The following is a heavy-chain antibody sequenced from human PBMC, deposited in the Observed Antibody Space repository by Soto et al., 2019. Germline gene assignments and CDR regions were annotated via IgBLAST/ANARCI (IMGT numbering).Heavy chain of an antibody. J-gene: IGHJ4*02. CDR1: GFTFSSCG. Sequence: QVQLVESGGGVVQPGRSLRLSCAASGFTFSSCGMHWVRQAPGKGLEWVAVIWYDGSNKYYADSVKGRFTISRDNSKNTLYLQMNSLRAEDTAVYYCARSSGSYLFDYWGQGTLVTVSS. CDR2: IWYDGSNK. CDR3: ARSSGSYLFDY. D-gene: IGHD3-10*01. V-gene: IGHV3-33*01.